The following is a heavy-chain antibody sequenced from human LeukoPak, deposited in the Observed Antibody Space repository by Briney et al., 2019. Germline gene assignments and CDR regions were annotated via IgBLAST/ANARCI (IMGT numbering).Heavy chain of an antibody. V-gene: IGHV1-8*01. CDR2: MNPNSGST. J-gene: IGHJ6*03. CDR1: GYTFTTYD. Sequence: ASVQVSCKASGYTFTTYDINWVRQASGQGLEWMGWMNPNSGSTGYAHKFQGRVTLTRNTSISTAYMELSSLRSEDTAVYYCARGPIGVIATYYMDLWGRGTTVTVSS. D-gene: IGHD2-21*01. CDR3: ARGPIGVIATYYMDL.